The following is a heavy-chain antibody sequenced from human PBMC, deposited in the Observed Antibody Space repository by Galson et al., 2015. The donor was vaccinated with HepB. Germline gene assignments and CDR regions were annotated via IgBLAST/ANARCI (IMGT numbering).Heavy chain of an antibody. CDR2: ISGSGGST. D-gene: IGHD4-11*01. CDR1: GFTFSSYA. V-gene: IGHV3-23*01. CDR3: AKDTDYSRAANRGYYYYYYGMDV. Sequence: SLRLSCAAPGFTFSSYAMSWVRQAPGKGLEWVSAISGSGGSTYYADSVKGRFTISRDNSKNTLYLQMNSLRAEDTAVYYCAKDTDYSRAANRGYYYYYYGMDVWGQGTTVTVSS. J-gene: IGHJ6*02.